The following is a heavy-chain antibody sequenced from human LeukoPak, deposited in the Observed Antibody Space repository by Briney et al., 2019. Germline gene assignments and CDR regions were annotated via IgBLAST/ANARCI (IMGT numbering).Heavy chain of an antibody. CDR1: GFTFGDYA. V-gene: IGHV3-49*04. D-gene: IGHD1-26*01. J-gene: IGHJ6*03. CDR2: IRSKAYGGTT. CDR3: TRDGPSGSSYYYYYMDA. Sequence: GGSLRLSCTASGFTFGDYAMSWVRQAPGKGLEWVGFIRSKAYGGTTEYAASVKGRFTISRDDSKSIAYLQMNSLKTEDTAVYYCTRDGPSGSSYYYYYMDAWGKGTTVTVSS.